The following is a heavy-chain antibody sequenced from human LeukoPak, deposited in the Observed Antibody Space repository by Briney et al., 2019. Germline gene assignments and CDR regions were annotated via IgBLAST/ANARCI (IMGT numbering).Heavy chain of an antibody. D-gene: IGHD1-14*01. CDR1: GFTFSSYG. V-gene: IGHV3-33*06. CDR3: AKSSVWAFDI. Sequence: GGSLRLSCAASGFTFSSYGMHWVRQAPGKGLEWVAVIWYDGSNKYYADSVKGRFTISRDNSKNTLYLQMNGLRVEDTALYYCAKSSVWAFDIWGQGTMVTVS. J-gene: IGHJ3*02. CDR2: IWYDGSNK.